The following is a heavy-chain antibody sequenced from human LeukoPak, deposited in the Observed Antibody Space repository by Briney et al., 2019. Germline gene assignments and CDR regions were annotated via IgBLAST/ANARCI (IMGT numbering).Heavy chain of an antibody. V-gene: IGHV4-61*02. CDR2: IYASGST. D-gene: IGHD3-10*01. CDR3: ARDGYYYGSGTDY. Sequence: SETLSLTCTVSGGSISSSSYYWSWIRQPAGKGLEWIGRIYASGSTNYNPSLKSRVTISVDTSKNQFSLKLSAVTAADTAVYYCARDGYYYGSGTDYWGQGTLVTVSS. CDR1: GGSISSSSYY. J-gene: IGHJ4*02.